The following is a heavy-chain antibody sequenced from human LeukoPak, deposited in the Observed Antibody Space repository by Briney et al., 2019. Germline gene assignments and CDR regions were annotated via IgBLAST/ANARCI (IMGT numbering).Heavy chain of an antibody. CDR1: GFTVSGAY. CDR2: TRNKANSYTT. V-gene: IGHV3-72*01. D-gene: IGHD6-19*01. Sequence: GGSLSLSCAVSGFTVSGAYMDWVRQAPGKGLEWVGRTRNKANSYTTEYAASVKGRFTISRDDSKNSLYLQMNSLKTEDTAVYYCARGDSSGWYAFDYWGQGTLVTVSS. J-gene: IGHJ4*02. CDR3: ARGDSSGWYAFDY.